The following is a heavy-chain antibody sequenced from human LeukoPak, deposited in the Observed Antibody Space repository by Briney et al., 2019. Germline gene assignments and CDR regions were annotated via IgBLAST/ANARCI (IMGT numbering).Heavy chain of an antibody. J-gene: IGHJ4*02. Sequence: GWSLRLSCAASGFAFSSYAKTWVRQAPGKGLERVSAVTDSGDKVFYADSVKGRFTVSRDNSKNTLYLQMSSLRAEDTAVYYCAKDLGSVVTPPSLDYWGQGTLVTVSS. V-gene: IGHV3-23*01. D-gene: IGHD4-23*01. CDR2: VTDSGDKV. CDR3: AKDLGSVVTPPSLDY. CDR1: GFAFSSYA.